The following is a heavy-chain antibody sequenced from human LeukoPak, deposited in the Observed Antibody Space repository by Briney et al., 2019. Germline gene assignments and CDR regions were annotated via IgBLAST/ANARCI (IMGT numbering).Heavy chain of an antibody. CDR3: AILRAYCGGDCYSSFDY. CDR1: GGSISSGSYY. V-gene: IGHV4-61*02. Sequence: PSETLSLTCTVSGGSISSGSYYWSWIRQPAGKGLEWIGRIHTSGSTNYNPSLKSRVTISVDTSKNQSSLKLSSVTAADTAVYYCAILRAYCGGDCYSSFDYWGQGTLVTVSS. J-gene: IGHJ4*02. D-gene: IGHD2-21*02. CDR2: IHTSGST.